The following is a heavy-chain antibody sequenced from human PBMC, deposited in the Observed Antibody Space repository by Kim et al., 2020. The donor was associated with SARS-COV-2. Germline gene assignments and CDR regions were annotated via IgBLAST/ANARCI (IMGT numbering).Heavy chain of an antibody. CDR2: ITHSGST. V-gene: IGHV4-34*01. J-gene: IGHJ4*02. CDR3: AGLSSGPGTHQGDY. D-gene: IGHD3-10*01. Sequence: SETLSLTCAVYGGSFSGYYWSWIRQPPGKGLEWIGEITHSGSTNYNPSLKSRVTISVDTTKNQFSLKLGSVTAADTAVYYCAGLSSGPGTHQGDYWGKGTLVTDSS. CDR1: GGSFSGYY.